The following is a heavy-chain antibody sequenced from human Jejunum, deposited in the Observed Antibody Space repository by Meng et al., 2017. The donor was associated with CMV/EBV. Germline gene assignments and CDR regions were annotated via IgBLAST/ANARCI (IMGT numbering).Heavy chain of an antibody. D-gene: IGHD2/OR15-2a*01. CDR1: GFTFTHAW. CDR2: IKSKSDGETT. CDR3: TTLYRNRGGANY. Sequence: GFTFTHAWFTWVRQAPGRGLEWVGRIKSKSDGETTDYAAPVKGRFTISRDDSKTTVFLQMNSLKIDDTAVYYCTTLYRNRGGANYWGQGTLVTVSS. V-gene: IGHV3-15*01. J-gene: IGHJ4*02.